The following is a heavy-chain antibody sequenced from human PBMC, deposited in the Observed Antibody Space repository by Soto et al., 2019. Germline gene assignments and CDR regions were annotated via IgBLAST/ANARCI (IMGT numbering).Heavy chain of an antibody. J-gene: IGHJ4*02. CDR1: GGSISSGGYY. Sequence: QVQLQESGPGLVKPSQTLSLTCTVSGGSISSGGYYWSWIRQHPGKGLEWIGYISYSGSTYYNPSLESRLTISVDTSKNQFSLKLSSVTAADTAGYYCARDALSRDSIWGQGTLVTVSS. D-gene: IGHD3-22*01. V-gene: IGHV4-31*03. CDR2: ISYSGST. CDR3: ARDALSRDSI.